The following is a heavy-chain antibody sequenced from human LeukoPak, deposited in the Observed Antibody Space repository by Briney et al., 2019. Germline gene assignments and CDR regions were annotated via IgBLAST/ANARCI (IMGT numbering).Heavy chain of an antibody. J-gene: IGHJ5*02. CDR2: IYRTGST. CDR3: ARHLMAVMDP. D-gene: IGHD2-8*01. CDR1: GDSITNSRYH. Sequence: RASETLSLTCAVSGDSITNSRYHWAWVRQPPGTGLEWMASIYRTGSTYYNSSIKSRVTISVDTSKNLFSLELTSVTDTDTAVYYCARHLMAVMDPWGQGTLVTVSS. V-gene: IGHV4-39*01.